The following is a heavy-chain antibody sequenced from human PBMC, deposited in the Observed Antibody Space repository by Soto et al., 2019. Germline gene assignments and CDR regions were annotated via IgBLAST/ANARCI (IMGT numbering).Heavy chain of an antibody. V-gene: IGHV4-59*01. CDR1: GGSISSYY. CDR2: IYYSGST. Sequence: SETLSLTCTVSGGSISSYYWSWIRQPPGKGLEWIGYIYYSGSTNYNPSLKSRVTISVDTSKNQFSLKLSPVTAADTAVYYCARGYCSGGTCYRFNFDNWGQGTLVTVSS. J-gene: IGHJ4*02. D-gene: IGHD2-15*01. CDR3: ARGYCSGGTCYRFNFDN.